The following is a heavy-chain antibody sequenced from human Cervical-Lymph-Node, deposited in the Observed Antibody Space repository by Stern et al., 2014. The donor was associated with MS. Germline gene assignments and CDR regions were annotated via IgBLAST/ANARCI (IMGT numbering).Heavy chain of an antibody. CDR2: SNAYNGNT. V-gene: IGHV1-18*01. CDR1: GYTFTSYG. Sequence: QVQLVESGAEVKKPGASVKVSCKASGYTFTSYGISWVRQAPGQGLEWMGCSNAYNGNTTYAQKLQDRVTMTTDTSTSTAYMELRSLRSDNTAVYYWTRGLRGSENAFDIWGQGTMVTVSS. J-gene: IGHJ3*02. D-gene: IGHD2-15*01. CDR3: TRGLRGSENAFDI.